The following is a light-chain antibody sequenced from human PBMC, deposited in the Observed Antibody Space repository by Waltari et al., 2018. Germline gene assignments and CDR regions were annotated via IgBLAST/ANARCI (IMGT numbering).Light chain of an antibody. V-gene: IGKV1-5*03. CDR3: QQYSNLWT. CDR1: QIIDTW. Sequence: DIQMTQSPSTLSASGGDRVTITCRASQIIDTWLAWYHPKPGKAPKLLIFKASTLETGVPSRFSGSGSGTEFTLTISSLQPDDFATYYCQQYSNLWTFGQGTRVDI. CDR2: KAS. J-gene: IGKJ1*01.